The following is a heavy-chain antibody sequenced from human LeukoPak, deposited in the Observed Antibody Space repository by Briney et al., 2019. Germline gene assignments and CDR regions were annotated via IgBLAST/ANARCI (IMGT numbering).Heavy chain of an antibody. Sequence: PSETLSLTCAVYGGSFSGYYWSWIRQPPGKGLEWIGEINHSGSTNYNPSLKSRVTISVDTSKNQFSLKLSSVTAADTAVYYCARGWRWQSELPGFDYWGQGTLVTVSS. D-gene: IGHD5-24*01. CDR1: GGSFSGYY. CDR3: ARGWRWQSELPGFDY. CDR2: INHSGST. V-gene: IGHV4-34*01. J-gene: IGHJ4*02.